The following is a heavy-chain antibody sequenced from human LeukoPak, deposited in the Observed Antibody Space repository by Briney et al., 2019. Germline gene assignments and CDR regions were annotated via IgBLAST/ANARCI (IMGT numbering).Heavy chain of an antibody. J-gene: IGHJ6*02. CDR3: AREELVVRGPYGMDV. CDR1: GYTFTGYY. CDR2: INPNSGGT. V-gene: IGHV1-2*02. Sequence: GASVKVSCKASGYTFTGYYMHWVRQAPGQGLEWMGWINPNSGGTNYAQKFQGRVTMTRDTSISTAYMELSRLRSDDTAVYYCAREELVVRGPYGMDVWGQGTTVTVSS. D-gene: IGHD3-10*01.